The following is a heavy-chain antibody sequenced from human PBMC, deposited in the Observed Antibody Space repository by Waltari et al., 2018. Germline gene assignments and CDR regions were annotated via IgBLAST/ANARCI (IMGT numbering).Heavy chain of an antibody. CDR2: ISYSGTT. J-gene: IGHJ3*02. Sequence: QVHLQESGPGLAKPSQTLSFTCSVSGASINSGDYYWSWIRQPPGKGLEWIGYISYSGTTYYTPSLKSRVSISLDTAKNDFSLEVRSVTAADTAMYYCARVDTIFGVVPHADAFDIWGQGTMVTVAS. D-gene: IGHD3-3*01. CDR1: GASINSGDYY. CDR3: ARVDTIFGVVPHADAFDI. V-gene: IGHV4-30-4*08.